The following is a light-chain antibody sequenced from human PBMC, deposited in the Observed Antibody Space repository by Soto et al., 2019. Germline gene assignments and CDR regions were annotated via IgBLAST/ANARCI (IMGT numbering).Light chain of an antibody. CDR2: AAS. J-gene: IGKJ1*01. CDR3: QQTYTTPAST. V-gene: IGKV1-39*01. Sequence: DLQMTQSPSSLSASVGDRVIITCRASQNIARYLNWYQHKPGKAPELLIYAASNLQDGVPSRFSGSGSGTEFTLTISSLQPEDFALYYCQQTYTTPASTFGQGTSVDVK. CDR1: QNIARY.